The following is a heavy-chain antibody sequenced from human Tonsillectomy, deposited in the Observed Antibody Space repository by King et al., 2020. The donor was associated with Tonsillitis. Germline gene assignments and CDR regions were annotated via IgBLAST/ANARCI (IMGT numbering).Heavy chain of an antibody. CDR1: GGSISISGYY. J-gene: IGHJ5*02. V-gene: IGHV4-39*01. D-gene: IGHD3-3*01. CDR2: IFYSGSA. Sequence: MQPQESGPGLVKPSETLSLTCTVSGGSISISGYYWAWIRQPPGKGLEWIGNIFYSGSAYYNPSFKSRVTISVDTSKNQFFLRLSSVTASDTAVYYCACSEVNHQYDYSSNARSLNGLDRCGQGTLVSVPS. CDR3: ACSEVNHQYDYSSNARSLNGLDR.